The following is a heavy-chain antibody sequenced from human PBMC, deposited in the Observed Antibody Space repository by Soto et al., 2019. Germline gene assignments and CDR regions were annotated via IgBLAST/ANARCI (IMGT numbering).Heavy chain of an antibody. CDR1: GFTVSSNY. CDR2: IYSGGST. D-gene: IGHD3-22*01. CDR3: ARGYYDSSGYHTSYCFDI. V-gene: IGHV3-53*04. J-gene: IGHJ3*02. Sequence: GGSLRLSCAASGFTVSSNYMSWVRQAPGKGLEWVSVIYSGGSTYYADSVKGRFTISRHNSKNTLYLQMNSLRAEDTAVYYCARGYYDSSGYHTSYCFDIWGQGTMVTVSS.